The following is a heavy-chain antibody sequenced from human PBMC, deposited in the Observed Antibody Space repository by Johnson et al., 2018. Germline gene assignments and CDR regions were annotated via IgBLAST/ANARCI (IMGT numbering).Heavy chain of an antibody. J-gene: IGHJ6*02. CDR3: ARATGLYGDLYYYGMDV. D-gene: IGHD4-17*01. V-gene: IGHV3-33*01. CDR1: GFTFSSYG. CDR2: IWYDGSNK. Sequence: QVQLVESGGGVVQPGRSLRLSCAASGFTFSSYGMQWVRQAPGKGLEWVAVIWYDGSNKNYADSVKGRFTIARENYKNTLYLQMKSLRAEDPAVYYCARATGLYGDLYYYGMDVWGQGTTVTVSS.